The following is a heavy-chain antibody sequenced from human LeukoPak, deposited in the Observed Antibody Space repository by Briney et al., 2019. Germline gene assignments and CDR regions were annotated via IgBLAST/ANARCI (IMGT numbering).Heavy chain of an antibody. J-gene: IGHJ5*02. D-gene: IGHD2-15*01. V-gene: IGHV4-4*07. CDR3: ARVFVYCSGGSCYWGWFDP. Sequence: PSETLSLTCTVSGGSISSYYWSWIRQPAGKGLEWIGRIYSSGSTDYNPSLKSRVTMSVDTSKNKFSLKLSSVTAADTAMYYCARVFVYCSGGSCYWGWFDPWGQGTLVTVSS. CDR2: IYSSGST. CDR1: GGSISSYY.